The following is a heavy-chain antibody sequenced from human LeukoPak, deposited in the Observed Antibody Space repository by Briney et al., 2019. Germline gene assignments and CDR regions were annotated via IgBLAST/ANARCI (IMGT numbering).Heavy chain of an antibody. CDR3: AKPISGGLAVTADWFHP. D-gene: IGHD6-19*01. V-gene: IGHV3-23*01. CDR2: INANSGTT. CDR1: GFAFSVYA. Sequence: SGGSLRLSCEASGFAFSVYAMSWLRHPPGKGLEGVSTINANSGTTSYAASVRGRFTISRDNSKNALYLQLTTLRADDTATYYCAKPISGGLAVTADWFHPWGQGTLVVVSS. J-gene: IGHJ5*01.